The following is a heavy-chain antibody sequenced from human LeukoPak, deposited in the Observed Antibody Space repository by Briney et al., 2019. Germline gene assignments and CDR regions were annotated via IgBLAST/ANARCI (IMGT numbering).Heavy chain of an antibody. CDR3: ARDRRGFYAFDI. Sequence: GGSLRLSCAASGLTFSSYAMHWVRQAPGKGLEWVANIKQDGSEKYYVDSVKGRFTISRDNAKNSLYLQMNSLRAEDTAVYYCARDRRGFYAFDIWGQGTMVTVSS. V-gene: IGHV3-7*03. CDR1: GLTFSSYA. J-gene: IGHJ3*02. D-gene: IGHD5-12*01. CDR2: IKQDGSEK.